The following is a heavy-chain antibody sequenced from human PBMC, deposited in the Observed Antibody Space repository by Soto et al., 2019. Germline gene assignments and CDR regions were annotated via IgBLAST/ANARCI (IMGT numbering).Heavy chain of an antibody. V-gene: IGHV3-30*18. CDR1: GFTFSSYG. Sequence: GGSLRLSCAASGFTFSSYGMHWVRQAPGKGLEWVAVISYDGGNKYYADSVKGRFTISRDNSKNTLYLQMNSLRAEDTAVYYCAKYSFDDYSNPHGMDVWGQGTTVTVSS. CDR2: ISYDGGNK. CDR3: AKYSFDDYSNPHGMDV. D-gene: IGHD4-4*01. J-gene: IGHJ6*02.